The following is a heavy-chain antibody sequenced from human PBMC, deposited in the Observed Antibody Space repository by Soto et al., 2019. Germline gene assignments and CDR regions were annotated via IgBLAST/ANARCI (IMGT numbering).Heavy chain of an antibody. D-gene: IGHD3-9*01. Sequence: ASVKVSCKVSGYTLPELSMHWVQQAPGKGLEWMGGFDPEDGETIYAQKFQGRVTMTEDTSTDTAYMELSSLRSEDTAVYYCARSPPYYDILTGLNWFDPWGQGTLVTVSS. CDR2: FDPEDGET. J-gene: IGHJ5*02. V-gene: IGHV1-24*01. CDR3: ARSPPYYDILTGLNWFDP. CDR1: GYTLPELS.